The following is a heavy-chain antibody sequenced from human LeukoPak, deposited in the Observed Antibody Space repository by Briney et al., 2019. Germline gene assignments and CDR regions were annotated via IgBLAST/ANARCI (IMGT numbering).Heavy chain of an antibody. CDR2: ISPSGGTT. D-gene: IGHD6-13*01. Sequence: SGGSLRLFCAASGFAFSTYAMSWVRQAPGKGLEWVSAISPSGGTTYYADSVKGRFTISRDNSQDTLYLRMNSLRAEDTAVYYCARSIAAAGTRLFDYWGQGILVTVSS. CDR1: GFAFSTYA. CDR3: ARSIAAAGTRLFDY. V-gene: IGHV3-23*01. J-gene: IGHJ4*02.